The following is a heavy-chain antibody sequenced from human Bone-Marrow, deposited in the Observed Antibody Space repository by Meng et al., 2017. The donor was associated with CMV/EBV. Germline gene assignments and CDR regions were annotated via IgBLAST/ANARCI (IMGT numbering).Heavy chain of an antibody. D-gene: IGHD5-18*01. CDR2: IYHSGST. CDR1: GGSISSSDW. Sequence: SETLSLTCAVSGGSISSSDWWSWVRQPPGKGLEWIGEIYHSGSTNYNPSLKSRVIISVDKSKNEFSLDLSSVTAADTAVYYCARDPRGSRYGYDSWGQGTLVTVSS. V-gene: IGHV4-4*02. J-gene: IGHJ4*02. CDR3: ARDPRGSRYGYDS.